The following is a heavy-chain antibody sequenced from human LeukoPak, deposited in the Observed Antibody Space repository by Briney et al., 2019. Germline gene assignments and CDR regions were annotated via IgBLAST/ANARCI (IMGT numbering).Heavy chain of an antibody. J-gene: IGHJ4*02. CDR1: GGSISSSSYY. CDR3: ARHRRAAARYYFDY. CDR2: IYYSGST. V-gene: IGHV4-39*01. Sequence: PSETLSLTCTVSGGSISSSSYYWGWIRQPPGKGLEWIGSIYYSGSTYYNPSLKGRVTISVDTSKNQFSLKLSSVTAADTAVYYCARHRRAAARYYFDYWGQGTLVTVSS. D-gene: IGHD6-13*01.